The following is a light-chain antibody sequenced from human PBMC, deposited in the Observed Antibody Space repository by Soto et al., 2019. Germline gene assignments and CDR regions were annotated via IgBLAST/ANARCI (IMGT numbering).Light chain of an antibody. J-gene: IGKJ1*01. CDR3: QQYNTHSGT. CDR1: QTVNAW. Sequence: DIQMTQSPSTLSASLGDRVTITCRASQTVNAWLAWYQHKPGKAPKPLIYDASSLESGVPARFSGSGSGTEFILTISSLQPDDVVTYYCQQYNTHSGTFGQGTKVE. CDR2: DAS. V-gene: IGKV1-5*01.